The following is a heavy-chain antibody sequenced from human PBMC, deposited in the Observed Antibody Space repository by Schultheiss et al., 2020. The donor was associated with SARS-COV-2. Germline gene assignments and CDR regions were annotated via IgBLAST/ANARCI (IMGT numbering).Heavy chain of an antibody. J-gene: IGHJ6*02. CDR1: GGSISSGDYY. V-gene: IGHV4-4*02. Sequence: SETLSLTCTVSGGSISSGDYYWSWVRQPPGKGLEWIGEIYHSGSTNYNPSLKSRVTISVDKSKNQFSLKLSSVTAADTAVYYCARDEADYYYGMDVWGQGTTVTVSS. D-gene: IGHD6-13*01. CDR3: ARDEADYYYGMDV. CDR2: IYHSGST.